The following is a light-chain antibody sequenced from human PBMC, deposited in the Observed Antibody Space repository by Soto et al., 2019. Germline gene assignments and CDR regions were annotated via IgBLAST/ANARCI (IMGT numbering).Light chain of an antibody. CDR1: SSDVGGYNY. CDR2: EVR. V-gene: IGLV2-14*01. CDR3: SSYGSTSTRYV. J-gene: IGLJ1*01. Sequence: QSALAQPASVSGSPGQSITISCTGTSSDVGGYNYVSWYQQHPGKAPKLMIYEVRNRPSGVSNRFSDSKSGNTASLTISGLQAEDEGDYFCSSYGSTSTRYVFGTGTKLTVL.